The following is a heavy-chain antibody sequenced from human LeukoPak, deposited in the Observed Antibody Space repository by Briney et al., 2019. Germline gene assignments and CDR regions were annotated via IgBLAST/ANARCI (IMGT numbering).Heavy chain of an antibody. V-gene: IGHV3-30*02. CDR3: ARGIEAPRGVDY. CDR2: IRHDESNK. D-gene: IGHD6-13*01. J-gene: IGHJ4*02. Sequence: GGSLRLSCATSGFVFSKNGMHWVRQAPGKGLEWVAFIRHDESNKYYADSVKGRFTISRDNSKNTLSLQMNSLRSDDTAVYYCARGIEAPRGVDYWGQGTLVTVSS. CDR1: GFVFSKNG.